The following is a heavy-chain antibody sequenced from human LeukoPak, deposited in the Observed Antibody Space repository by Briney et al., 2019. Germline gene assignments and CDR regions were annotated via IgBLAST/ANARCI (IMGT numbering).Heavy chain of an antibody. D-gene: IGHD3-10*01. V-gene: IGHV1-8*01. CDR1: GYTFTSYD. Sequence: GASVKVSCKASGYTFTSYDINWVRQATGQGLEWMGWMNPNSGNTGYAQKFQGRVTMTRNTSISTAYMELSSLRSEDTAVYYCARGFLGDYFGSGSYYVFDYWGQGTLVTVSS. CDR2: MNPNSGNT. J-gene: IGHJ4*02. CDR3: ARGFLGDYFGSGSYYVFDY.